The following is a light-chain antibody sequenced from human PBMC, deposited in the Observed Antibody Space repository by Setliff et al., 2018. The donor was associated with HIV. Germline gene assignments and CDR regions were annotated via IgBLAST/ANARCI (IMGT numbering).Light chain of an antibody. Sequence: QAVVTQEPSLTVSPGGTVTLTCASNTGAVASGHYANWFQQKPGQAPRALIYSTTYKHSWTPARFSGSLLGGRAALTLSDVRPEDEAEYYCLLYYGGFYVFGSGTKVTVL. J-gene: IGLJ1*01. V-gene: IGLV7-43*01. CDR1: TGAVASGHY. CDR2: STT. CDR3: LLYYGGFYV.